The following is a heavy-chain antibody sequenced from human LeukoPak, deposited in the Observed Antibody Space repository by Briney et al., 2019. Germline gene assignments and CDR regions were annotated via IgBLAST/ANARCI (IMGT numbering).Heavy chain of an antibody. CDR2: IYSGGAT. V-gene: IGHV3-66*01. J-gene: IGHJ4*02. D-gene: IGHD1-26*01. CDR1: GLSVSSNY. CDR3: AKRGDSGSPLGG. Sequence: GGSLRLSCAASGLSVSSNYITWVRQAPGKGLEWVSVIYSGGATYYADSLKGRFTISRDNSKNTLYLQMNSLRAEDTAVYYCAKRGDSGSPLGGWGQGTLVTVSS.